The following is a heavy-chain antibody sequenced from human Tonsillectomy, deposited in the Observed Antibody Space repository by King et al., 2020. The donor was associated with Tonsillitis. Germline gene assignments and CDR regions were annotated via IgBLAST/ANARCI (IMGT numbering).Heavy chain of an antibody. Sequence: QLQESGPGLVKPSETLSLTCTVSGGSISSSSYYWGWIRQPPGKGLEWIGSIYYSGSTYYNPSLKSRVTISVDTSKNQFSLKVTAADTAVYYCARLRRPGGVYSSSWPFDYWGQGTLVTVSS. V-gene: IGHV4-39*07. CDR1: GGSISSSSYY. CDR2: IYYSGST. J-gene: IGHJ4*02. CDR3: ARLRRPGGVYSSSWPFDY. D-gene: IGHD6-13*01.